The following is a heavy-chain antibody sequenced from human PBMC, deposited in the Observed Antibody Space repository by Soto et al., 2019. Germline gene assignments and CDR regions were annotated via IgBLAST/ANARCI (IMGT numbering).Heavy chain of an antibody. CDR3: ARGEGYCSGGSCDTHFDY. Sequence: QVQLVESGGGVVQPGRSLRLSCAASGFTFSSYGMHWVRQAPGKGLEWVAVIWYDGSNKYYADSVKGRFTISRDNSKNTLYLQMNSLRAEDTAVYYCARGEGYCSGGSCDTHFDYWGQGTLVTVSS. V-gene: IGHV3-33*01. J-gene: IGHJ4*02. D-gene: IGHD2-15*01. CDR1: GFTFSSYG. CDR2: IWYDGSNK.